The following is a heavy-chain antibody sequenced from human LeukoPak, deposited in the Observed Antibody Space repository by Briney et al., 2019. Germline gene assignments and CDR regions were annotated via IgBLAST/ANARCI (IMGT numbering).Heavy chain of an antibody. CDR1: RFTFRSYA. CDR3: AREWGTVATPAFFDY. V-gene: IGHV3-30*01. J-gene: IGHJ4*02. CDR2: ISYDGSNK. Sequence: GRSLRLSCAASRFTFRSYAMHWVRQAPGKGLEWVAVISYDGSNKYYADSGKGRFTISRDNSKNTLYLQMNSPRPDDTAIYYCAREWGTVATPAFFDYWGQGTLVTVSS. D-gene: IGHD4-23*01.